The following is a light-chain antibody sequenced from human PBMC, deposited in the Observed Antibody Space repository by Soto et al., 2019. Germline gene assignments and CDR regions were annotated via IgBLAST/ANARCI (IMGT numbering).Light chain of an antibody. CDR2: STN. V-gene: IGLV8-61*01. Sequence: QTVVSQEPSFSVSPGETVTLTCGLTSASVLTSYYPSWYQQTPGQAPRTLIYSTNSRSSGVPDRFSGSILGNKAALTITGAQADDESDYYCALYVGSGTVVFGGGTQLTVL. J-gene: IGLJ2*01. CDR1: SASVLTSYY. CDR3: ALYVGSGTVV.